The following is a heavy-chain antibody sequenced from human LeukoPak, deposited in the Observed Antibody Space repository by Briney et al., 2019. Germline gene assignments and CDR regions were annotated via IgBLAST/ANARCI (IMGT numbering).Heavy chain of an antibody. V-gene: IGHV3-74*01. CDR2: INTDGRST. CDR3: ARDGYHYYGSGTYFGYYYMDV. D-gene: IGHD3-10*01. J-gene: IGHJ6*03. Sequence: GGSLRLSCAASGFTFSNYWMHWVRQAPGKGLVWVSRINTDGRSTSYVDSVKGRFTISRDNAKNMLYLQMNSLRAEDTAVYYCARDGYHYYGSGTYFGYYYMDVWGKGTTVTISS. CDR1: GFTFSNYW.